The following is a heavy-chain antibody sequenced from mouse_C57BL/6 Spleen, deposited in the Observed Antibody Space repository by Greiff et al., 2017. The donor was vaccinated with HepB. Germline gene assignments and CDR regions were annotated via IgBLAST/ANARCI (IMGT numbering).Heavy chain of an antibody. J-gene: IGHJ4*01. CDR3: TRSGLRSLHYYAMDY. Sequence: QVQLKQSGAELVRPGASVTLSCKASGYTFTDYEMHWVKQTPVHGLEWIGAIDPETGGTAYNQKFKGKAILTADKSSSTAYMELRSLTSEDSAVYYCTRSGLRSLHYYAMDYWGQGTSVTVSS. V-gene: IGHV1-15*01. D-gene: IGHD3-2*02. CDR2: IDPETGGT. CDR1: GYTFTDYE.